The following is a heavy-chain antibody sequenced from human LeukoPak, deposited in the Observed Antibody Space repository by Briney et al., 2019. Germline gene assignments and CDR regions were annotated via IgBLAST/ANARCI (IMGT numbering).Heavy chain of an antibody. J-gene: IGHJ4*02. CDR1: GFTFSSYS. CDR3: AREPTTVIASFDY. Sequence: GGSLRLSCAACGFTFSSYSMNWVRQAPGKGLEWVSYISSSSSTIYYADSVKGRFTISRDNAKNSLYLQMNSLRAEDTAVYYCAREPTTVIASFDYWGQGNLVTISS. CDR2: ISSSSSTI. V-gene: IGHV3-48*01. D-gene: IGHD4-17*01.